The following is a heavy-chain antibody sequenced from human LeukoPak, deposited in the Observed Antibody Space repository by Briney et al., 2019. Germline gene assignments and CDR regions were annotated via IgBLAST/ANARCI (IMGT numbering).Heavy chain of an antibody. CDR1: GYTFTSSD. V-gene: IGHV1-8*01. J-gene: IGHJ4*02. D-gene: IGHD6-19*01. Sequence: ASVKVSCKASGYTFTSSDINWVRQATGQGLEWMGWMNPNSGDTGYAQKFQGRVTMTRNTSISTAYMVLSSLRSEDTGVYYCARGGAGTLEAVDWGQGTLVTVS. CDR3: ARGGAGTLEAVD. CDR2: MNPNSGDT.